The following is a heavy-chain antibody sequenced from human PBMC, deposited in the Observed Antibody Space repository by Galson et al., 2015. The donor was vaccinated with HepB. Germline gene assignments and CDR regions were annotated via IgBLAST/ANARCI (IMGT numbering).Heavy chain of an antibody. V-gene: IGHV3-15*01. CDR1: GINFNKAW. Sequence: SLRLSCAASGINFNKAWMSWVRQAPGKGLEWVGRIKSKTDGETTHYAAPVKGRFTISRDDSKDTVYLQMNSLKSEDTAVYYCTLMNFFGLDISAFDIWGQGTMLTVSS. CDR3: TLMNFFGLDISAFDI. CDR2: IKSKTDGETT. D-gene: IGHD3/OR15-3a*01. J-gene: IGHJ3*02.